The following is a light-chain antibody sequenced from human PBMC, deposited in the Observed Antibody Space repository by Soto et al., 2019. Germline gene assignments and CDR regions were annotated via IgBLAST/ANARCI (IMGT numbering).Light chain of an antibody. CDR2: GAS. Sequence: LAFTPSPGPLSLSRGEGANLSCRASESGASSYLAWYHQIPGQAPRLLIYGASSRATGIPARFSSSGSGTEFTLTISRLEHEDFAVYYCQQYVASPYTFGQGTKV. V-gene: IGKV3-20*01. CDR3: QQYVASPYT. J-gene: IGKJ2*01. CDR1: ESGASSY.